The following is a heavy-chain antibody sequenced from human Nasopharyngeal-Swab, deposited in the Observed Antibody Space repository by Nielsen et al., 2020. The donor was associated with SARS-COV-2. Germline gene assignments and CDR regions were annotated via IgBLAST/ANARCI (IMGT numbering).Heavy chain of an antibody. D-gene: IGHD3-16*01. J-gene: IGHJ4*02. CDR2: LYYTGST. CDR1: RSSISSSNYY. Sequence: GSLRLSCTVARSSISSSNYYWGWLRHPPGQRLEWIGSLYYTGSTYYNPPLKSRVTISVDTSKNQFSLKLSSVTATDTAVYYCARHGGCGKNFASWGQGTLVTVSS. V-gene: IGHV4-39*01. CDR3: ARHGGCGKNFAS.